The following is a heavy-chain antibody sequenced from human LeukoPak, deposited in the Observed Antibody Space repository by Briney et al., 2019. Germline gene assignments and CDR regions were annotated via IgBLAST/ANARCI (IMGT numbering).Heavy chain of an antibody. V-gene: IGHV3-23*01. CDR3: AKAVVGYYNFDY. D-gene: IGHD6-19*01. CDR1: GFTFSDYS. CDR2: ISGSGGST. Sequence: GGSLRLSCAASGFTFSDYSMIWVRQAPGKGLEWVSTISGSGGSTYYADSVKGRFTISRDNSKNTLYLQMNSLRAEDTAIYYCAKAVVGYYNFDYWGQGTLVTVSS. J-gene: IGHJ4*02.